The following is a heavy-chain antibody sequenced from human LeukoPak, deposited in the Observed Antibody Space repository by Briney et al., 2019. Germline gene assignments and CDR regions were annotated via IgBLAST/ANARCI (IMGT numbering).Heavy chain of an antibody. J-gene: IGHJ4*02. CDR2: IYRGDSDT. V-gene: IGHV5-51*01. CDR1: GYSFTSYW. Sequence: GESLKISCKGSGYSFTSYWIGWVRQTPGKRLEWTGIIYRGDSDTRYSPFFQGHVTISADKSISTAYLQWSSLKASDTAMYYCARVGSVTNFGVVSYYFDYWGQGTLVTVPS. D-gene: IGHD3-3*01. CDR3: ARVGSVTNFGVVSYYFDY.